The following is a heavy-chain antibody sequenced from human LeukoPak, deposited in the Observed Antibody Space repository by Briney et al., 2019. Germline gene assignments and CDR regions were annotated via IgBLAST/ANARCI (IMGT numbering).Heavy chain of an antibody. D-gene: IGHD4-17*01. J-gene: IGHJ4*02. CDR1: GFTFSSYG. CDR3: AKGDNYGDQYFDY. Sequence: GGSLRLSCAASGFTFSSYGMTRVRQAPGKGLEWVSYISSSSSTIYYADSVKGRFTISRDNAKNSLYLQMNSLRAEDTAVYYCAKGDNYGDQYFDYWGQGTLVTVSS. CDR2: ISSSSSTI. V-gene: IGHV3-48*01.